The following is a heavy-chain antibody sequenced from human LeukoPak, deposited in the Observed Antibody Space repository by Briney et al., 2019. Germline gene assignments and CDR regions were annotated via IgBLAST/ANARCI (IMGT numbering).Heavy chain of an antibody. J-gene: IGHJ5*01. CDR2: IKGDGTHT. D-gene: IGHD1-26*01. V-gene: IGHV3-74*01. Sequence: PGGSLRLSCAASGLTFRNYWMHWVRQAPGKGLVWVSRIKGDGTHTIYADSVKGRFSISRDNTKSTLYLQMRSLRADDTAVYYCVRDWDHFDFDSWGQGTLVTVSS. CDR1: GLTFRNYW. CDR3: VRDWDHFDFDS.